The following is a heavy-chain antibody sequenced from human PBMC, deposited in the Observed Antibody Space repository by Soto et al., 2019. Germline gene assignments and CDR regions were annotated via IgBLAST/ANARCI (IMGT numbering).Heavy chain of an antibody. D-gene: IGHD3-3*01. CDR2: IYYSGST. CDR3: AREGLDGFWSGNYNYYFDY. Sequence: SGTXSLTCTFSGVSISIYYWSLIRQPPGKGLEWIGYIYYSGSTNYNPSLKSRVTISVDTSKNQFSLKLSSVTAADTAVYYCAREGLDGFWSGNYNYYFDYWGQGPLVTVSS. CDR1: GVSISIYY. V-gene: IGHV4-59*01. J-gene: IGHJ4*02.